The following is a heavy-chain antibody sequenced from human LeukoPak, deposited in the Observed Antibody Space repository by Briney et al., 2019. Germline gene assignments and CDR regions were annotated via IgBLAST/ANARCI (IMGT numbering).Heavy chain of an antibody. CDR3: ARGLHYYGSGSYLAPFDH. CDR1: GGSFSGYY. Sequence: KPSETLSLTCAVYGGSFSGYYWSWIRQPPGKGLEWIGEINHSGSTNYNPSLKSRVTISVDTSKNQFSLKLSSVTAADTAVYYCARGLHYYGSGSYLAPFDHWGQGTLVTVSS. J-gene: IGHJ4*02. D-gene: IGHD3-10*01. CDR2: INHSGST. V-gene: IGHV4-34*01.